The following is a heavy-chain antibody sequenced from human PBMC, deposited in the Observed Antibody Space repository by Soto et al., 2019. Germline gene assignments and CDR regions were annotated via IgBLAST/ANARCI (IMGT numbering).Heavy chain of an antibody. Sequence: QVQLVQSVAEVKKPGSSVKVSCKASGGTFSSYAISWVRQAHGQGLEWMGGIIPIFGTANYAQKFQGRVTITADESTSTAYMELSSLRSEDTAVYYCARTYSSPYYYYGMDVWGQGTTVTVSS. CDR2: IIPIFGTA. CDR3: ARTYSSPYYYYGMDV. D-gene: IGHD6-13*01. CDR1: GGTFSSYA. V-gene: IGHV1-69*01. J-gene: IGHJ6*02.